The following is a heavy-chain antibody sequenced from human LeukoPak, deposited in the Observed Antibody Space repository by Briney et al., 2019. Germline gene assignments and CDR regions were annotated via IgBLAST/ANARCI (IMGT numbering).Heavy chain of an antibody. CDR2: ISGNGRNT. CDR3: ARVSSSGWYAFDF. V-gene: IGHV3-64*01. J-gene: IGHJ3*01. D-gene: IGHD6-19*01. Sequence: GGSLRLSCAASGFTFSTYAIYWVRQAPGKGLEYVSGISGNGRNTYYGNSVKGRFTISRDNSKNTLYLQMGSLRAEDMGVYYCARVSSSGWYAFDFWGQETMVTVSS. CDR1: GFTFSTYA.